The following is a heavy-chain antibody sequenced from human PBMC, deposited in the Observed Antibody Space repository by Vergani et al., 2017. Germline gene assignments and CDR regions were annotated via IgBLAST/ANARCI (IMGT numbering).Heavy chain of an antibody. CDR2: ISGSGGST. Sequence: EVQLEESGGGLVLPGRSLRLSCAASGFTFSSYAMSWVRQAPGKGLEWVSAISGSGGSTYYADSVKGRFTISRDNSKNTLYLQMNSLRAEDTAVYYCAKRSRAPFYCSSTSCPQPFDYWGQGTLVTVSS. J-gene: IGHJ4*02. CDR3: AKRSRAPFYCSSTSCPQPFDY. D-gene: IGHD2-2*01. V-gene: IGHV3-23*04. CDR1: GFTFSSYA.